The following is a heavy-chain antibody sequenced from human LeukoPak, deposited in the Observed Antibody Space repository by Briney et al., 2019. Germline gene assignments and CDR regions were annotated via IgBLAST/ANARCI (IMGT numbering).Heavy chain of an antibody. CDR1: GFTFSTYA. D-gene: IGHD6-6*01. J-gene: IGHJ4*02. CDR2: ISSSGGST. V-gene: IGHV3-23*01. Sequence: GGSLRLSCAVSGFTFSTYAMSWVRQAPGKGLEWVSAISSSGGSTYYADSVKGRFTISRDNSKNTLYLQMNSLRAEDTAVYYCAKDTPSEYSSSSYFDCWGQGTLVTVSS. CDR3: AKDTPSEYSSSSYFDC.